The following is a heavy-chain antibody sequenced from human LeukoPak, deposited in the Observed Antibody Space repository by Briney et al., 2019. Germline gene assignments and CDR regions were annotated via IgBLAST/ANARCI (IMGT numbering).Heavy chain of an antibody. V-gene: IGHV1-18*01. CDR2: ISAYNGNT. D-gene: IGHD3-3*01. CDR3: ARDRDHLEPLHWFDP. Sequence: ASVKVSCKASGYTFTSYGISWVRQAPGQGLERMGWISAYNGNTNYAQKLQGRVTMTTDTSTSTAYMELRSLRSDDTAVYYCARDRDHLEPLHWFDPWGQGTLVTVSS. J-gene: IGHJ5*02. CDR1: GYTFTSYG.